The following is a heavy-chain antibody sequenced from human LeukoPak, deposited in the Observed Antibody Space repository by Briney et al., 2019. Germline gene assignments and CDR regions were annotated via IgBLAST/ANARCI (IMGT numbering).Heavy chain of an antibody. Sequence: GGSLRLFCAASGFTFRSYSMNWVREARGKGLEWVSSISSSSSYIYYADSVKGRFTISRDSTENSVYLQMNSLRAEDTAVYYCARGDFYYYDINYWGQGTLVTVSS. CDR1: GFTFRSYS. CDR3: ARGDFYYYDINY. D-gene: IGHD3-22*01. V-gene: IGHV3-21*01. CDR2: ISSSSSYI. J-gene: IGHJ4*02.